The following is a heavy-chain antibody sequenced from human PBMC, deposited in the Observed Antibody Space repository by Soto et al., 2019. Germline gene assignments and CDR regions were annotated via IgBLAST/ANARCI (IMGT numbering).Heavy chain of an antibody. D-gene: IGHD3-22*01. V-gene: IGHV4-34*01. J-gene: IGHJ4*02. CDR2: ITHTGST. CDR3: ATYFYDGRGFDFDF. Sequence: PSETLSLTCAVYGGPSSGYFWSWVRQPPGKGLEWIGQITHTGSTNYKPSLKSRVTISLDTSRNHFYLKLTSVTAADTAVYYCATYFYDGRGFDFDFWSQGTLVTVS. CDR1: GGPSSGYF.